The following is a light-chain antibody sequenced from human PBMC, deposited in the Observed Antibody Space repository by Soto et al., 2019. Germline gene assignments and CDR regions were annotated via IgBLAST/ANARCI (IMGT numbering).Light chain of an antibody. V-gene: IGKV3-20*01. J-gene: IGKJ1*01. CDR2: GAS. Sequence: IVLTQSPGTLSLSPVERATLSGRASQSVSSSSLAWYQQEPGQAPRLLIYGASSRATGIPDRFSGSGSGTDFTLTISRLEPEDFAVYYCQQYGGSSGWTFGQGTKVDIK. CDR1: QSVSSSS. CDR3: QQYGGSSGWT.